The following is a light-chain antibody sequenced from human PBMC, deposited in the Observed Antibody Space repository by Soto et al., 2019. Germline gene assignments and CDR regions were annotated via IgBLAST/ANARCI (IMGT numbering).Light chain of an antibody. CDR1: SSDVGSYNL. J-gene: IGLJ1*01. CDR2: EGS. Sequence: QSVLTQPASVSGSPGQSVTISCTGTSSDVGSYNLVSWYQHHPGKAPKRMIYEGSKRPSGVSIRFSGSKSGNTASLTISGLQAEDEADYYCCSYAGSRTIYVFGTGTQVTVL. V-gene: IGLV2-23*01. CDR3: CSYAGSRTIYV.